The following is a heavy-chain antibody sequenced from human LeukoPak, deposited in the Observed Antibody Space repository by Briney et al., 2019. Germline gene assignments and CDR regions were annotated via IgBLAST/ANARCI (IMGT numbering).Heavy chain of an antibody. V-gene: IGHV4-4*08. CDR3: ASESGSYYYAFDI. J-gene: IGHJ3*02. Sequence: PSETLSLTCTVSGGSISSYYWSWIRQPPGKGLEWIGYIYTSGSTNYNPSLKSRVTMSVDTSKNQFSLKLSSVTAADTAVYYCASESGSYYYAFDIWGQGTMVTVSS. CDR2: IYTSGST. CDR1: GGSISSYY. D-gene: IGHD1-26*01.